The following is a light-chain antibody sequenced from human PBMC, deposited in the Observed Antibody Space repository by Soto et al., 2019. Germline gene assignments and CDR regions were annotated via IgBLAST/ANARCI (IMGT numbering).Light chain of an antibody. CDR1: QNINDG. J-gene: IGKJ2*01. Sequence: DIQMTQSPSTLSASVGDRVTIACRASQNINDGLAWYQQKPGRAPNLLIYKASILESGVPSRFSGSGSGTEFTLTISSLQPDDLATYFCLSYDSYSYPFGQGTELEIK. V-gene: IGKV1-5*03. CDR2: KAS. CDR3: LSYDSYSYP.